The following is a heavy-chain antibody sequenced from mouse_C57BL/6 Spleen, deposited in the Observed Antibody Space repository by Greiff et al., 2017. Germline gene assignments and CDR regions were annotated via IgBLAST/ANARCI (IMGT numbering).Heavy chain of an antibody. J-gene: IGHJ4*01. CDR1: GYAFTNYL. D-gene: IGHD4-1*01. CDR2: INPGSGGT. CDR3: ARRGTGTVYAMDY. V-gene: IGHV1-54*01. Sequence: QVQLQQSGAELVRPGTSVKVSCKASGYAFTNYLIEWVKQRPGQGLEWIGVINPGSGGTNYNEKFKGKATLTADKSSSTAYMQLSSLTSEDSAVYFCARRGTGTVYAMDYWGQGTSVNVSS.